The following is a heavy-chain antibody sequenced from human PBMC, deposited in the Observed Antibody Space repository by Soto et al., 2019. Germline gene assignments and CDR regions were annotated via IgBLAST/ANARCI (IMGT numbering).Heavy chain of an antibody. V-gene: IGHV4-31*03. CDR1: GGSISSGGYY. Sequence: QVQLQESGPGLVKPSQTLSLTCTVSGGSISSGGYYWSWIRQHPVKGLEWIGYIYYSGYTYYNPSLKSRLTISVDTSNNQFSLKLSSVTAADTAVYYCARGFYFGSGSYVGEWGPGTLVTVSS. D-gene: IGHD3-10*01. J-gene: IGHJ4*02. CDR2: IYYSGYT. CDR3: ARGFYFGSGSYVGE.